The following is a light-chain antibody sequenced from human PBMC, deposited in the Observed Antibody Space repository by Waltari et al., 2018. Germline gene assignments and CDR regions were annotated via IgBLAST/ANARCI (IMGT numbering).Light chain of an antibody. CDR2: AAS. J-gene: IGKJ2*01. CDR1: QSISSY. V-gene: IGKV1-39*01. CDR3: QQSYSTPPYT. Sequence: IQMTQSPSSLSASVGDRVTITCRASQSISSYLNLYQQKPGKAPKLLIYAASSLQSGVPSRFSGSGSGTDFTLTISSLQPEDFATYYCQQSYSTPPYTFGQGTKLEIK.